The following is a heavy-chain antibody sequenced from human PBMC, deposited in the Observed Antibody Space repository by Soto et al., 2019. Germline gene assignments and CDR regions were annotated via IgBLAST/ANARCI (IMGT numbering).Heavy chain of an antibody. CDR1: GGSISSYY. V-gene: IGHV4-59*01. Sequence: SETLSLTCTVSGGSISSYYRSWIRQPPGKGLEWIGYIYYSGSTNYNPSLKSRVTISVDTSKNQFSLKLSSVTAADTAVYYCARGGRDGYNGVLGYWGQGTLVTVSS. CDR3: ARGGRDGYNGVLGY. J-gene: IGHJ4*02. D-gene: IGHD5-12*01. CDR2: IYYSGST.